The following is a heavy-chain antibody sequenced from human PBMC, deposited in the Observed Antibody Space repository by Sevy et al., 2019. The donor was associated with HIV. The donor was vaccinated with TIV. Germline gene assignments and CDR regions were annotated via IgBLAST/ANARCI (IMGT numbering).Heavy chain of an antibody. V-gene: IGHV3-30*02. J-gene: IGHJ4*02. Sequence: GGSLRLSCAASGFTFTYYGMHWVPQAPGKGLEWVAFIHYDGSNKYYADSVKGRFTISRDNAKNTVYLQMNSLRTDDTALYYCAKNTAAAGTGGFDYWGQGTLVTVSS. CDR2: IHYDGSNK. CDR1: GFTFTYYG. CDR3: AKNTAAAGTGGFDY. D-gene: IGHD6-13*01.